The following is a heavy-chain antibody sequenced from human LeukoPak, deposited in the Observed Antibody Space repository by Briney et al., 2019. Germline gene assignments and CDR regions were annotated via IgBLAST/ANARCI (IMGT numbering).Heavy chain of an antibody. CDR2: ISYDESNK. Sequence: GGSLRLSCAASGFTFSNYAMHWVRQAPGKGLEWVAVISYDESNKYYADSVKGRFTISRDNSKNTLYLQMNSLRAEDTAVYYCARGGDYGDYWGQGTLVTVSS. CDR3: ARGGDYGDY. J-gene: IGHJ4*02. V-gene: IGHV3-30*04. CDR1: GFTFSNYA.